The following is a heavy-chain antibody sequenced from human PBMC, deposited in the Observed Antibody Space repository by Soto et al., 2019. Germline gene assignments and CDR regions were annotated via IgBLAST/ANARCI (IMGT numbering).Heavy chain of an antibody. CDR3: ARVSGIYYYGMDV. CDR2: INHSGST. Sequence: QVQLQQWGAGLLKPSETLSLTCAVYGGSFSGYYWSWIRQPPGKGLEWIGEINHSGSTNYKPSLKSPVTIPVDTSNNQFSLKLSSVTAADTAVYYCARVSGIYYYGMDVWGQGTTVTVSS. V-gene: IGHV4-34*01. CDR1: GGSFSGYY. D-gene: IGHD3-10*01. J-gene: IGHJ6*02.